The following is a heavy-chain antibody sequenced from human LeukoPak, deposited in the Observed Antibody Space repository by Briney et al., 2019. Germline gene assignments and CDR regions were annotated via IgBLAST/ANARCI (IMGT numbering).Heavy chain of an antibody. J-gene: IGHJ4*02. CDR3: ASGWLPDRYDY. CDR1: GGSISSSSYY. CDR2: IYYSGST. Sequence: SETLSLTCTVSGGSISSSSYYWGWIRQPPGKGLEWIGSIYYSGSTYYNPSLKSRVTISVDTSKNQFSLKLSSVTAADTALYYCASGWLPDRYDYWGQGTLVTVSS. D-gene: IGHD5-24*01. V-gene: IGHV4-39*07.